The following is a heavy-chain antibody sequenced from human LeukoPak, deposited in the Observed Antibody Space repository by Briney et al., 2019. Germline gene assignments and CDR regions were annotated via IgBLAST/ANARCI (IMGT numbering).Heavy chain of an antibody. D-gene: IGHD6-19*01. J-gene: IGHJ4*02. CDR2: IDKTTYPT. CDR1: EFIFGDYA. V-gene: IGHV3-23*05. Sequence: GGSLRLSCAASEFIFGDYAMGWVRQAPGKGLEWVSTIDKTTYPTFYADSVKGRFTISRDNSKNILYLQMNSLTTEDTAVYFCAKFEGATIPGWFNDYWGQGVPVTVSS. CDR3: AKFEGATIPGWFNDY.